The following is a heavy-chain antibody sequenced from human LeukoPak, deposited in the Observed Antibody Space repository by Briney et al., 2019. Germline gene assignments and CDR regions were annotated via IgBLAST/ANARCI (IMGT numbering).Heavy chain of an antibody. CDR3: AKELEKYCSSTSCYKGNYYYYGMDV. V-gene: IGHV3-23*01. D-gene: IGHD2-2*02. J-gene: IGHJ6*02. CDR1: GFTFSSYA. Sequence: PGGSLRLSCAASGFTFSSYAMSWVRQAPEKGLEWVSAISGSGGSTYYADSVKGRFTISRDNSKNTLYLQMNSLRAEDTAVYYCAKELEKYCSSTSCYKGNYYYYGMDVWGQGTTVTVSS. CDR2: ISGSGGST.